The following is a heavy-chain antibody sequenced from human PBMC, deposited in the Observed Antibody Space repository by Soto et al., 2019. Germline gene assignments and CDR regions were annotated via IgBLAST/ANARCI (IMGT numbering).Heavy chain of an antibody. CDR3: CREGSFLWYDCLRGNQNNWFDS. Sequence: TLSHTCTVSGGSIRNGDYSWSRIHQTPGKGLEWIGSIYYSGITYYNPSLQSRSTISVDTSKNQFSLKLSSVTAADTAVYYCCREGSFLWYDCLRGNQNNWFDSWGQGTLVTVSS. CDR1: GGSIRNGDYS. V-gene: IGHV4-30-4*01. J-gene: IGHJ5*01. CDR2: IYYSGIT. D-gene: IGHD3-16*01.